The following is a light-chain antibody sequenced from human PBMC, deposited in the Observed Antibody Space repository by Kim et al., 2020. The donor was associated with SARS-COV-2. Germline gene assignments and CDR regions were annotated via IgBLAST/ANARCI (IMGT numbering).Light chain of an antibody. V-gene: IGLV3-1*01. CDR3: LAWDSSSVI. CDR2: QDA. CDR1: NLGGKY. Sequence: SYELTQSPSVSVSPGQTATIPCSGDNLGGKYTSWDQQGSGQSPVLVIYQDAKRPSGIPERFSGSSSGNTATLTISGTQAMDEADYYCLAWDSSSVIFGGGTKLTVL. J-gene: IGLJ2*01.